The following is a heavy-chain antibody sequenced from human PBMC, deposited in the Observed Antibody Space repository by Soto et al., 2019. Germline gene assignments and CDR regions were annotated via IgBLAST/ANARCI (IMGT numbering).Heavy chain of an antibody. CDR2: IRANDESI. V-gene: IGHV3-48*03. CDR3: ARETLRDAIDI. J-gene: IGHJ3*02. Sequence: GGSLRLSCVASGFDFSSYEMNWVRQAPGKGLEWVSNIRANDESIYYAHSVKGRVSVSRDNAKNSLFLEMNSLRVDDTAVYYCARETLRDAIDIWGQGTMVTVSS. CDR1: GFDFSSYE.